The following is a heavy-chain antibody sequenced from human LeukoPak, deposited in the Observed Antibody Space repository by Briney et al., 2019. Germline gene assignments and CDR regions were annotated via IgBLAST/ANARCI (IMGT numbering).Heavy chain of an antibody. Sequence: SETLSLTCAVSGGSISSGGYSWSWIRQPPGKGLEWIGYIYHSGSTYYNPSLKSRVTISVDRSKNQFSLKLSSVTAADTAVYYCARTAADDPPDYWGQGTLVTVPS. V-gene: IGHV4-30-2*01. CDR3: ARTAADDPPDY. CDR1: GGSISSGGYS. CDR2: IYHSGST. J-gene: IGHJ4*02. D-gene: IGHD6-13*01.